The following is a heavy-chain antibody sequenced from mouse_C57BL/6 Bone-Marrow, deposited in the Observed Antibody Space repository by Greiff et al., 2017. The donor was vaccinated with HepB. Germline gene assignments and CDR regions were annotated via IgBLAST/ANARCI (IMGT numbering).Heavy chain of an antibody. J-gene: IGHJ3*01. CDR3: ARDGIYYYGSSYVDWFAY. V-gene: IGHV1-69*01. D-gene: IGHD1-1*01. Sequence: QVQLQQPGAELVMPGASVKLSCKASGYTFTSYWMHWVRQRPGQGLEWIGEIGPSDSYTNYNEKFKGKVTLTADNSSSTSYMELRSLTSEDSAVYYCARDGIYYYGSSYVDWFAYWGQGTLVTVSA. CDR1: GYTFTSYW. CDR2: IGPSDSYT.